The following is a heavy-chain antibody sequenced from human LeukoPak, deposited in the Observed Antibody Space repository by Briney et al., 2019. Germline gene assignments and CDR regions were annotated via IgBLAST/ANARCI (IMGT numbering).Heavy chain of an antibody. Sequence: GASVKVSCKASGYTFTSYGISWVRQASGQGLEWMGWISAYNGNTNYAQKLQGRVTMTTDTSTSTAYMELRSLRSEYTAVYYCAILGPGTTVTTAVWGQGTLVTVSS. V-gene: IGHV1-18*01. D-gene: IGHD4-17*01. CDR3: AILGPGTTVTTAV. CDR1: GYTFTSYG. CDR2: ISAYNGNT. J-gene: IGHJ4*02.